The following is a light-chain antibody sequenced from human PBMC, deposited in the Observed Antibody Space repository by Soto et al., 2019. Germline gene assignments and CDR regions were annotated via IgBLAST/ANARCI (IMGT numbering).Light chain of an antibody. CDR1: SSDVGGYNY. CDR2: DVS. Sequence: VLTQPASVSGSPGQSITISCTGTSSDVGGYNYVSWYQQHPGKAPKFMIYDVSNRPSGVSTRFSGSKSGNTASLTISGLQAEDEADYYCNSYTTSNTRQIVFGTGTKVTVL. V-gene: IGLV2-14*01. CDR3: NSYTTSNTRQIV. J-gene: IGLJ1*01.